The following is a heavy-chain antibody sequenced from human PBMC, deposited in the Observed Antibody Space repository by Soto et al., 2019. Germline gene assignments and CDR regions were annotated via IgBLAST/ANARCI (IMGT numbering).Heavy chain of an antibody. J-gene: IGHJ6*02. D-gene: IGHD5-18*01. V-gene: IGHV4-39*01. CDR1: GGSISSSSYY. CDR2: IYYSGST. Sequence: QLHLQESGPGLVKPSETLSLTCTVSGGSISSSSYYWGWIRQPPGKGLEWIGSIYYSGSTYYNPSLKSRVTISVDTSKNQFSLKLSSVTAADTAVYYCARGVDTAMDTRPYYGMDVWGQGTTVTVSS. CDR3: ARGVDTAMDTRPYYGMDV.